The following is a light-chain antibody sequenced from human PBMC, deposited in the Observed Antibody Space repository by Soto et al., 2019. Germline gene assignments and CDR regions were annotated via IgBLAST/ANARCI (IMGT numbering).Light chain of an antibody. CDR2: WAS. CDR3: QQYYTTPVT. V-gene: IGKV4-1*01. CDR1: QTVLHGSNY. J-gene: IGKJ1*01. Sequence: DIVMTQSPDSLAVSLGERATINCKSSQTVLHGSNYLAWYQQKPGQPPKLLIYWASTRESGVPDRFSGSGSGTDFTLTISRLQAEDVAVYYCQQYYTTPVTFGQGTKVEIK.